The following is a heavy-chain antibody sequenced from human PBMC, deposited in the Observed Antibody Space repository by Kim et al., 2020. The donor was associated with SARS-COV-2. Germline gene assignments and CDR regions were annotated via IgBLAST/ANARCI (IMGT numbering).Heavy chain of an antibody. CDR3: ARDVATAGSNVDY. J-gene: IGHJ4*02. D-gene: IGHD6-13*01. Sequence: YPDSMKGRFTISRDNAKNSLYLQMNSLRDDDTAIYYCARDVATAGSNVDYWGQGTLVTVSS. V-gene: IGHV3-48*02.